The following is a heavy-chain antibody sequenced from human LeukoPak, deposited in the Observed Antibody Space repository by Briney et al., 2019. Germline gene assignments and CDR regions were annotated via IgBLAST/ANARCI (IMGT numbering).Heavy chain of an antibody. CDR1: GYTFSDNY. V-gene: IGHV1-2*02. J-gene: IGHJ3*02. D-gene: IGHD2-21*02. Sequence: GASVKVSCKASGYTFSDNYIHWVRQAPGQGLEWMGWINPHSGGTNYGENFQGRVTLTRDTSISTAYMDLSSLISDDTAVYYCAREFMRVTAFDIWGQGIMVTVSS. CDR2: INPHSGGT. CDR3: AREFMRVTAFDI.